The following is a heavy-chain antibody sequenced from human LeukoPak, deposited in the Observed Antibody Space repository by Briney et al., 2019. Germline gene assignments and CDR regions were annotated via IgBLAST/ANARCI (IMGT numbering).Heavy chain of an antibody. Sequence: PGGSLRLSCAASEFTVSSNYMSWVRQAPGKGLEGVSVIHGAGSTYYADSVKGRFNISRDNAKNSLSLQMNSLRADDAAVYYCARASSKQLAGYLPDGFDIWGQGTMVTVSS. CDR3: ARASSKQLAGYLPDGFDI. J-gene: IGHJ3*02. CDR2: IHGAGST. V-gene: IGHV3-53*01. CDR1: EFTVSSNY. D-gene: IGHD3-9*01.